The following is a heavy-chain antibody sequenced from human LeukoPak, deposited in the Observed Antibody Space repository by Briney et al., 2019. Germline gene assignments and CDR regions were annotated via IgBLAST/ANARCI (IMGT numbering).Heavy chain of an antibody. D-gene: IGHD6-19*01. V-gene: IGHV3-23*01. CDR2: ISGSGGRI. CDR1: GFTFSNYA. J-gene: IGHJ4*02. CDR3: VKLLYESNNGWYGGDY. Sequence: PRGSPRLSCAASGFTFSNYAMSWVCQAPGKGLEWVSSISGSGGRIYYADSEKGRFTSSRDNSKNTLYQQMSSLRAEDTAVYYCVKLLYESNNGWYGGDYWGQGTLVPGSS.